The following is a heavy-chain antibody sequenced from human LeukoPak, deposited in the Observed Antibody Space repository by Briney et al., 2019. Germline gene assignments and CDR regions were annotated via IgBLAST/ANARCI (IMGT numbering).Heavy chain of an antibody. CDR1: GYTFTGYY. D-gene: IGHD6-25*01. V-gene: IGHV1-2*02. J-gene: IGHJ5*02. CDR3: AREGAAAEDVNWFDP. Sequence: ASVKVSCKASGYTFTGYYMHWVRQAPGQGLEWMGWMNPNSGNTHYTQKFQDRVTMTRDTSISTAYMELSSLESDDTAIYYCAREGAAAEDVNWFDPWGQGTLVTVSS. CDR2: MNPNSGNT.